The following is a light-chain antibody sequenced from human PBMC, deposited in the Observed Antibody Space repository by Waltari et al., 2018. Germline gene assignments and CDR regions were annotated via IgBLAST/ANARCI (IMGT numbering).Light chain of an antibody. J-gene: IGKJ1*01. Sequence: DVQMTQSPSTLSASVGDRVTITCRASQSIKRWLAGYQQKPGTAPKLLVDKASYLESGVPSRFSGSGAGTEFTLTISSLQPDDFATYYCQQYDSDSWTFGQGTKVEIK. CDR3: QQYDSDSWT. CDR2: KAS. V-gene: IGKV1-5*03. CDR1: QSIKRW.